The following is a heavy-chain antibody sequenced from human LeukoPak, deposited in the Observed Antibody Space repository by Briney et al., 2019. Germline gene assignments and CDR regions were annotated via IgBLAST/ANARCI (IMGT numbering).Heavy chain of an antibody. CDR1: GFTFRSYT. V-gene: IGHV3-21*06. Sequence: PGGSLRLSCSGSGFTFRSYTMTWVRQAPGKGLEWVSSIDGDSTLKYYADSLKGRFTISRDNANNSVYLQMNSLTADDSGLYFCARDYSSGWFGKGAYWGQGTRVLVSS. J-gene: IGHJ4*02. CDR3: ARDYSSGWFGKGAY. CDR2: IDGDSTLK. D-gene: IGHD6-19*01.